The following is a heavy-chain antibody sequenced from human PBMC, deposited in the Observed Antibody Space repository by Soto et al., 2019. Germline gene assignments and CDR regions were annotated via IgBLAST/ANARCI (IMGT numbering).Heavy chain of an antibody. CDR3: ASRRLTGAFDY. CDR1: GFTFSSYS. V-gene: IGHV3-21*01. Sequence: GGSLRLSCAASGFTFSSYSMNWVRQAPGKGLEWVSSISSSSSYIYYADSVKGRFTTSRDNAKNSLYLQMNSLRAEDTAVYYCASRRLTGAFDYWGQGTLVTVSS. J-gene: IGHJ4*02. D-gene: IGHD7-27*01. CDR2: ISSSSSYI.